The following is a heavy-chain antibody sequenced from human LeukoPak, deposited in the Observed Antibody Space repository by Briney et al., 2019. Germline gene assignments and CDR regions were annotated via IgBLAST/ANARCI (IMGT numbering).Heavy chain of an antibody. CDR1: GGSFSSCSYS. J-gene: IGHJ4*02. Sequence: PSETLSLTCTVSGGSFSSCSYSWGWVRQPPGKGLEWIGSIYYSGSTYYNPSLKSRVTISVDTSKNQFSLKLSSVTAADTAVYYCARRGGRGYSVYEYYFDYWGQGTLVTVSS. D-gene: IGHD5/OR15-5a*01. V-gene: IGHV4-39*01. CDR3: ARRGGRGYSVYEYYFDY. CDR2: IYYSGST.